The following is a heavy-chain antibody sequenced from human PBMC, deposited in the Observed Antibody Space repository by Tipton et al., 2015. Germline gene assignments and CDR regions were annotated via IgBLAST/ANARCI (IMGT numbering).Heavy chain of an antibody. CDR1: GGSLSGYY. Sequence: LRLSCAVYGGSLSGYYWSWIRQPPGKGLEWIGEMNHSGSTNYNPSLKSRVTISVDTSKNQFSLKVNSVTAADTAVYYCARGDWIIWGQGTLVTVSS. V-gene: IGHV4-34*01. J-gene: IGHJ4*02. CDR3: ARGDWII. D-gene: IGHD3/OR15-3a*01. CDR2: MNHSGST.